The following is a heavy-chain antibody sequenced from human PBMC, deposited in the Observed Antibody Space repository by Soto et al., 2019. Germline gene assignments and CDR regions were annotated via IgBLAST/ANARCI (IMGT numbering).Heavy chain of an antibody. D-gene: IGHD5-12*01. CDR3: AGDIVATIAFGGFDP. CDR1: GGSISSSSYY. V-gene: IGHV4-39*01. CDR2: IYYSGST. Sequence: KASETLSLTCTVSGGSISSSSYYWGWIRQPPGKGLEWIGSIYYSGSTYYNPSLKSRVTISVDTSKNQFSLKLSSVTAADTAVYYCAGDIVATIAFGGFDPWGQGTLVTVYS. J-gene: IGHJ5*02.